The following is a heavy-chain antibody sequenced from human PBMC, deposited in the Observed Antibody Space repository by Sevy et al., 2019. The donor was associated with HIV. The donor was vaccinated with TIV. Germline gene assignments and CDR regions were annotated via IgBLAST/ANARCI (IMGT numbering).Heavy chain of an antibody. CDR2: IRQDGSEK. D-gene: IGHD3-22*01. V-gene: IGHV3-7*04. CDR1: GFTFSLYW. J-gene: IGHJ2*01. Sequence: GGSLRLSCAASGFTFSLYWMTWVRQAPGKGLEWVANIRQDGSEKYYVNSVKDRFTISRDNAKNSLFLQMNSLRAEDTALYFCARAPQWLSYAFDIWGRGTLVTVSS. CDR3: ARAPQWLSYAFDI.